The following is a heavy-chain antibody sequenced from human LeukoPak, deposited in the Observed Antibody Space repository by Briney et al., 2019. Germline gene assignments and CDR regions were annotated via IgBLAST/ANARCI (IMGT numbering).Heavy chain of an antibody. CDR1: GFTLSNNY. Sequence: PGGSLRLSCAASGFTLSNNYMNWVRHAPGKGLEWGSVIYSGVTTYYAVSVKGRFSISRDKSKNTVFLQMSSLKAEDTAVYYCASPSSGQSFDIWGQGTTVTVSS. CDR3: ASPSSGQSFDI. CDR2: IYSGVTT. J-gene: IGHJ3*02. V-gene: IGHV3-53*01. D-gene: IGHD3-22*01.